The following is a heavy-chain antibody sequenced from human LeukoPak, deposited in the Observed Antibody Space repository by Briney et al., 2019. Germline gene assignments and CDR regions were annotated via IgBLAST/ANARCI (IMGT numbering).Heavy chain of an antibody. CDR3: ARGRHLYSYAYDYYMDV. CDR2: ISYDGSNK. D-gene: IGHD5-18*01. CDR1: GFTFSSYE. Sequence: GGSLRLSCAASGFTFSSYEMNWVRQAPGKGLEWVAVISYDGSNKYYADSVKGRFTISRDNAKNTLYLQVDSLRAEDTAVYYCARGRHLYSYAYDYYMDVWGKGTTVTISS. J-gene: IGHJ6*03. V-gene: IGHV3-30*04.